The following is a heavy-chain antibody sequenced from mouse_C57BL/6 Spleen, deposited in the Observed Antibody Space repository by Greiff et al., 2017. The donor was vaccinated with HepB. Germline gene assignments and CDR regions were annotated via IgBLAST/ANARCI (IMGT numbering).Heavy chain of an antibody. Sequence: VQLQQSGPELVKPGASVKISCKASGYAFSSSWMNWVKQRPGKGLEWIGRIYPGDGDTNYNGKFKGKATLTADKSSSTAYMQLSSLTSEDSAVYFCASRGQLRLPMDVWGQGTSVTGSS. CDR1: GYAFSSSW. CDR3: ASRGQLRLPMDV. CDR2: IYPGDGDT. J-gene: IGHJ4*01. V-gene: IGHV1-82*01. D-gene: IGHD3-2*02.